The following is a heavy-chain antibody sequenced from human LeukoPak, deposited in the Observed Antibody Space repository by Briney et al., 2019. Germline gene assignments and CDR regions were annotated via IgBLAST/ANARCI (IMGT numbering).Heavy chain of an antibody. Sequence: GASVKVSCKASGYTFTGYYMHWVRQAPGQGLEWMGWINPNSGGTNYAQKFQGRVTMTRYPSISTAYTELSRLRSEDTAVYSCASVYYYDSSGYPPYLDYWGQGTLVTVSS. J-gene: IGHJ4*02. CDR1: GYTFTGYY. D-gene: IGHD3-22*01. V-gene: IGHV1-2*02. CDR2: INPNSGGT. CDR3: ASVYYYDSSGYPPYLDY.